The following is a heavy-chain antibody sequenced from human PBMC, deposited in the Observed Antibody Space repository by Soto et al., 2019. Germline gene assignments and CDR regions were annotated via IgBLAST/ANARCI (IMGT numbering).Heavy chain of an antibody. CDR2: IVVGSGNT. Sequence: GASVKVSCKASGFTFPSSAVQWVRRARGQRLEWIGWIVVGSGNTNSAQKFQERVTFTRDMSTSTVYMELSSLKFEDTAVYYCAADDMTTFIWGQGTLVTVSS. V-gene: IGHV1-58*01. CDR1: GFTFPSSA. CDR3: AADDMTTFI. J-gene: IGHJ4*02. D-gene: IGHD1-1*01.